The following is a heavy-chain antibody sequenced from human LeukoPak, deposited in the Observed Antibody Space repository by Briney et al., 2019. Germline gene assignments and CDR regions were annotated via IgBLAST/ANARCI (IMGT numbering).Heavy chain of an antibody. CDR1: GGTFSSYA. Sequence: ASVKVSCKASGGTFSSYAISWVRQAPGQGLEWTGGIIPIFGTANYAQKFQGRVTVTADESTSTAYMELSSLRSEGTAVYYCARARDRWSRYAFDIWGQGTMVTVSS. J-gene: IGHJ3*02. V-gene: IGHV1-69*13. CDR2: IIPIFGTA. D-gene: IGHD4-23*01. CDR3: ARARDRWSRYAFDI.